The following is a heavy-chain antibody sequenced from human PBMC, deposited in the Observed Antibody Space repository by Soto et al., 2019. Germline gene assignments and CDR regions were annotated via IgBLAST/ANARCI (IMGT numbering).Heavy chain of an antibody. CDR1: GYTFSNHA. V-gene: IGHV1-3*01. CDR3: AKSGASSPGNWFAS. D-gene: IGHD6-13*01. Sequence: QVQLVQSGAEVKQPGASVKVSCKTSGYTFSNHAIHWVRQAPGRRLEWLGWVNAANGDTRSSVTFQGRVTITRDTFATTAYMDLSSLNSEDTAVYYCAKSGASSPGNWFASWGQGTLVTVSA. CDR2: VNAANGDT. J-gene: IGHJ5*01.